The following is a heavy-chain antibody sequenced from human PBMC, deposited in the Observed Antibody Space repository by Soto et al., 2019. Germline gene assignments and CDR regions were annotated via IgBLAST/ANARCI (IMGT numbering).Heavy chain of an antibody. CDR1: GFSLSTSGVG. J-gene: IGHJ5*02. Sequence: QITLKESGPTLVKPTQTLTLTCTFSGFSLSTSGVGVAWIRQPPGKALEWLALIYWDDVKRYSPSLKSRLTITKDTFKNQVVLTVTNMDPVDTATYYCAHSLAIFGVVTQNWFDPWGQGTLVTVSS. V-gene: IGHV2-5*02. CDR2: IYWDDVK. CDR3: AHSLAIFGVVTQNWFDP. D-gene: IGHD3-3*01.